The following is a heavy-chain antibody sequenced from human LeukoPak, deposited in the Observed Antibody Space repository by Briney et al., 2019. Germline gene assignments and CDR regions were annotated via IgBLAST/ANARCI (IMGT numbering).Heavy chain of an antibody. CDR1: GFTFSSYW. CDR3: ARDPGSYYDFWSGYFGPRNDAFDI. V-gene: IGHV3-7*01. Sequence: PGGSLRLSCAASGFTFSSYWMSWVRQAPGKGLEWVANIKQDGSEKYYVDSVKGRFTISRDNAKNSLYLQMNSLRAEDTAVYYCARDPGSYYDFWSGYFGPRNDAFDIWGQGTMVTVSS. J-gene: IGHJ3*02. D-gene: IGHD3-3*01. CDR2: IKQDGSEK.